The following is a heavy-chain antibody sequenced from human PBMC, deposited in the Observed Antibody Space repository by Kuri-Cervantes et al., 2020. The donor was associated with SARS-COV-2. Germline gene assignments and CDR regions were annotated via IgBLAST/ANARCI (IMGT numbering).Heavy chain of an antibody. CDR1: GYSFTSYW. D-gene: IGHD1-26*01. CDR3: AGRGSYSPFVDY. J-gene: IGHJ4*02. V-gene: IGHV5-51*01. CDR2: IYPGDSDT. Sequence: ETLSLTCKGSGYSFTSYWIGWVRQMPGKGLEWMGIIYPGDSDTRYSPSFQGQVTISADKSISTAYLQWSSLKASDTAMYYCAGRGSYSPFVDYWGQGTLVTVSS.